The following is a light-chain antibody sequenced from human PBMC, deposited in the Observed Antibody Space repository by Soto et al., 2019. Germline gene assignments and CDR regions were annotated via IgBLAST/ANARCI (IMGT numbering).Light chain of an antibody. CDR2: ETY. J-gene: IGKJ1*01. V-gene: IGKV3-20*01. CDR3: QQYGGSSRT. Sequence: EIVMTQSPATLSVSPGERATLSCRASQSVSSKFAWYQQKPGQAPRLLIYETYRRATGIPDRFSGSGSGIDFTLTISRLEPEDFAVYLCQQYGGSSRTFGLGTKVDIK. CDR1: QSVSSK.